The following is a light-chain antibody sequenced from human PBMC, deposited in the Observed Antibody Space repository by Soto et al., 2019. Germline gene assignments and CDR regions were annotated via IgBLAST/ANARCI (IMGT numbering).Light chain of an antibody. Sequence: QSVLTQPPSASGTPGQRVTISCSGSSSNIGGNTVNWYQQLPGTAPKLLIYSYNQRPSGVPDRFSGSKSGTSASLAISGLQSEDEADYICAAWDDSLNGYVFGTGTKVTVL. CDR1: SSNIGGNT. J-gene: IGLJ1*01. CDR2: SYN. CDR3: AAWDDSLNGYV. V-gene: IGLV1-44*01.